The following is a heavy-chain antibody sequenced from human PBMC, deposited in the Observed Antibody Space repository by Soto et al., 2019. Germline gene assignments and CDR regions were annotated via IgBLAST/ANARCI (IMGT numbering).Heavy chain of an antibody. CDR3: AKGVATAVPALDY. J-gene: IGHJ4*02. Sequence: GGSLRLSCVASGFSFDDFVMNWVRQRPGKGLEWVSSVSWNSGAKLYADSVKGRFAISRDSAKKSVYLQMNSLRPDDTAFYYCAKGVATAVPALDYCGQGTLVTVSS. CDR1: GFSFDDFV. CDR2: VSWNSGAK. D-gene: IGHD2-21*02. V-gene: IGHV3-9*01.